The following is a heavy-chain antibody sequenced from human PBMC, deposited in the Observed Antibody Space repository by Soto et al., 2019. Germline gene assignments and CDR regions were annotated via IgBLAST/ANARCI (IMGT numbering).Heavy chain of an antibody. Sequence: AAVKVSCKACGCTFTGYYMHWVRQAPGQGLEWMGWINPNSGGTNYAQKFQGRVTMTRDTSISTAYMELSRLRSDDTAVYYCAGEQWLVEEEYYYYGMDVWGQGTTVTVSS. V-gene: IGHV1-2*02. J-gene: IGHJ6*02. CDR2: INPNSGGT. D-gene: IGHD6-19*01. CDR1: GCTFTGYY. CDR3: AGEQWLVEEEYYYYGMDV.